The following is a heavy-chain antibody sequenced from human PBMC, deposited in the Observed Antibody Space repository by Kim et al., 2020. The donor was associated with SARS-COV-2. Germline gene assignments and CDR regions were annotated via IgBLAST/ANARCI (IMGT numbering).Heavy chain of an antibody. CDR3: ARGGLISYYYAMDV. Sequence: GGSLRLSCAASGFTFSDYSMNWVRQAPGKGLEWVSSISSTSSHIYHAESVRGRFTISRDNAKNSLYLQINSLRAEDTAVYYCARGGLISYYYAMDVWGQGTTVTVS. CDR2: ISSTSSHI. CDR1: GFTFSDYS. V-gene: IGHV3-21*01. J-gene: IGHJ6*02. D-gene: IGHD3-16*01.